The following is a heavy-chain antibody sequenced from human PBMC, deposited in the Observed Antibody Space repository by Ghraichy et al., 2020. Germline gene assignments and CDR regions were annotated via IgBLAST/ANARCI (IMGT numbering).Heavy chain of an antibody. CDR3: AGVLVPWYSSSWGWFDP. D-gene: IGHD6-13*01. CDR2: IYSGGST. J-gene: IGHJ5*02. V-gene: IGHV3-53*01. Sequence: GGSLRLSCAASGFTVSSNYMSWVRQAPGKGLEWVSIIYSGGSTYYADSVKGRFTISRDNSKNTLYLQMNSLRAEDTAVYYCAGVLVPWYSSSWGWFDPWGQGTLVTVSS. CDR1: GFTVSSNY.